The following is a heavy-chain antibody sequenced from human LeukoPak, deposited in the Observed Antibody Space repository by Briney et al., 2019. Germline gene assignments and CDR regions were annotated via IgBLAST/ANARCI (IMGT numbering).Heavy chain of an antibody. CDR2: ISWNSGRI. CDR3: AKDVLSGYYDSSGYYDAFDI. D-gene: IGHD3-22*01. Sequence: GGSLRLSCAASGFTFDDYAMHWVPQAPGKGLEWVPGISWNSGRIGYAYSVNDRFTISRDNAKNSLYLQMNSLRAEDTALYYCAKDVLSGYYDSSGYYDAFDIWGQGTMVTVSS. CDR1: GFTFDDYA. V-gene: IGHV3-9*01. J-gene: IGHJ3*02.